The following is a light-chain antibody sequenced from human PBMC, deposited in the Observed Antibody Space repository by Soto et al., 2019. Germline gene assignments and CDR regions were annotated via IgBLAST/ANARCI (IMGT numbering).Light chain of an antibody. CDR2: DGS. Sequence: LVLTQSPGTLSLSPGETATLSCRASQSVSNIYLGWYQQKPGQAPRLLIFDGSSRATGTPDRFSGSGSGTDFTLTISRLEPGDSAVYYCQQYGSSPWTFGQGTKVDIK. CDR1: QSVSNIY. J-gene: IGKJ1*01. CDR3: QQYGSSPWT. V-gene: IGKV3-20*01.